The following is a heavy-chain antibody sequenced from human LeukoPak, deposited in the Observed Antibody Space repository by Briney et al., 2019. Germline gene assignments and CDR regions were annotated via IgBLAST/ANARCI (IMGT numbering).Heavy chain of an antibody. CDR3: AKGTYSSSPRDY. CDR1: GFTFSSCA. D-gene: IGHD6-6*01. V-gene: IGHV3-23*01. J-gene: IGHJ4*02. CDR2: ISGSGGST. Sequence: GGSLRLSCAASGFTFSSCAMSWVRQAREKGLEWVSAISGSGGSTYYAGSVKGRFTISRDNSKNTLFLQMNSLRAEDTAVYYCAKGTYSSSPRDYWGQGTLVTVSS.